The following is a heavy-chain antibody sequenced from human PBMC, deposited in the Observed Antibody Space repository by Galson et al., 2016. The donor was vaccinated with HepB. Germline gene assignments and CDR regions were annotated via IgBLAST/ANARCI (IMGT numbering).Heavy chain of an antibody. CDR2: ISYDGSNK. D-gene: IGHD4-17*01. Sequence: SLRLSCAASGFTFSRNGMHWVRQAPGKGPEWVAVISYDGSNKYYADSVKGRFTISRDNSKNTLYLQMDSLRAEDTAVYYCARFLTVTTDYWGQGTLVTVSS. J-gene: IGHJ4*02. V-gene: IGHV3-30*03. CDR3: ARFLTVTTDY. CDR1: GFTFSRNG.